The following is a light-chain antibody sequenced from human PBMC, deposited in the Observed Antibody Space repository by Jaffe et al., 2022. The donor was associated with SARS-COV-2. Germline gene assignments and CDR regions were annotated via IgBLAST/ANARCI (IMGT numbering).Light chain of an antibody. Sequence: AIQMTQSPSSLSAPVGDRVTITCRASQGIRNDLGWYQQKPGEAPKLLIYAASSLQYGVPSRFSGSGSGTNFTLTISSLQPADIATYYCLQDYGYPLTFGQGTKVEIK. CDR1: QGIRND. CDR2: AAS. CDR3: LQDYGYPLT. V-gene: IGKV1-6*01. J-gene: IGKJ1*01.